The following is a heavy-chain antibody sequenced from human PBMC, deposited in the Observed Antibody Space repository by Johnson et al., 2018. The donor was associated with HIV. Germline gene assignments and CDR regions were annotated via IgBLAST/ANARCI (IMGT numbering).Heavy chain of an antibody. Sequence: VQLVESGGGVVQPGRSLRLSCAASGFTFSNYAIHWVRQAPGKGLECVAVISYDGSNKYYADSVKGRFTISRDNSKNTLYLQMNSLRAEDTAVYYCAKDAPRRIAGADPKDGHDALDIWGQGTMVTVSS. J-gene: IGHJ3*02. CDR2: ISYDGSNK. CDR3: AKDAPRRIAGADPKDGHDALDI. CDR1: GFTFSNYA. V-gene: IGHV3-30-3*01. D-gene: IGHD6-19*01.